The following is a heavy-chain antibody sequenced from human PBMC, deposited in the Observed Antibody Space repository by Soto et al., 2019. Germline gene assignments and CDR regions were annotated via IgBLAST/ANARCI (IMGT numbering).Heavy chain of an antibody. J-gene: IGHJ5*02. CDR3: ARDRRITGIVAEIDL. V-gene: IGHV3-30-3*01. CDR2: VAHDGVSK. CDR1: RFSFSDHA. Sequence: GGSLRLSCASSRFSFSDHAMHWLRRAAGKGLEWVALVAHDGVSKYYAGSVKGRFTISSDKSTNTLFLQMDSLDTEDTGVYYCARDRRITGIVAEIDLWGRGTLVTVSS. D-gene: IGHD1-20*01.